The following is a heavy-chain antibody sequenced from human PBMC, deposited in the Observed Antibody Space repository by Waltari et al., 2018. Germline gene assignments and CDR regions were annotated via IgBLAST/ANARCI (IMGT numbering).Heavy chain of an antibody. Sequence: QVQLEQSGAEVKKPGASVKVSCKASGYTFTSYDINWVRQANGQGLEWMGWMNPNSGNTGYAQKFQGRVTMTRNTSISTAYMELSSLRSEDTAVYYCARGDDFWSGYYSYYFDYWGQGTLVTVSS. CDR2: MNPNSGNT. D-gene: IGHD3-3*01. CDR3: ARGDDFWSGYYSYYFDY. V-gene: IGHV1-8*01. J-gene: IGHJ4*02. CDR1: GYTFTSYD.